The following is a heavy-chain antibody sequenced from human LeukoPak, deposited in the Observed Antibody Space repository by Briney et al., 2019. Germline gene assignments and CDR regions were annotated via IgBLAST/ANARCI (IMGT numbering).Heavy chain of an antibody. J-gene: IGHJ4*02. Sequence: GGSLRLSCTASGFTFGDYPMNWVRLAPGKGLEWLAFISTKRYGETAHYAASVAGRFPLTRDDSNSVAHLQLNFLRTDDTGVDHCLRARAPTVGQWYFDYSGQGTMVTVSS. CDR3: LRARAPTVGQWYFDY. D-gene: IGHD2-8*01. V-gene: IGHV3-49*04. CDR1: GFTFGDYP. CDR2: ISTKRYGETA.